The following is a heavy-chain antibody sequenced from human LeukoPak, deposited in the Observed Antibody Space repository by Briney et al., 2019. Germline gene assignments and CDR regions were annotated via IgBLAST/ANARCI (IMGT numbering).Heavy chain of an antibody. Sequence: GGSLRLSCAASGFTFSSYGMHWVRQAPGKGLEWVAVIWYDGSNKYYADSVKGRFTISRDNSKNTLYLQMNSLRAEDTAVYYCAKMCSSTSCSLDYGGKGPLVTVS. V-gene: IGHV3-33*06. CDR3: AKMCSSTSCSLDY. J-gene: IGHJ4*02. CDR2: IWYDGSNK. CDR1: GFTFSSYG. D-gene: IGHD2-2*01.